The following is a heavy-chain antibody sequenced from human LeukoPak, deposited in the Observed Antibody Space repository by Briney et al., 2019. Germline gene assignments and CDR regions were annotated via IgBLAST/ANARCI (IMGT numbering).Heavy chain of an antibody. Sequence: ASVKVSCKASGYTFTGYYMHWVRQAPGQGLEWMGWINPNSGGTNYAQKFQGRVTMTRDTPISTAYMELSRLRSDDTAVYYCARLVGATDYYYYGMDVWGQGTTVTVSS. V-gene: IGHV1-2*02. CDR2: INPNSGGT. D-gene: IGHD1-26*01. CDR3: ARLVGATDYYYYGMDV. CDR1: GYTFTGYY. J-gene: IGHJ6*02.